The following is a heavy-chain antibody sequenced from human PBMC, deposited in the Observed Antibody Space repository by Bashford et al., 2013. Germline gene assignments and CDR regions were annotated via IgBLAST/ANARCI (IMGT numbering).Heavy chain of an antibody. J-gene: IGHJ6*04. CDR3: ARGALIVLVVYAIPRPIPTNYYGYGR. V-gene: IGHV1-69*13. CDR1: GGTFSSTT. Sequence: SVKGLLQGLLGGTFSSTTISWVRQAPGQGLEWMGGIIPVFDTTNYAQKFQARVTITADASTSAAYMELSSLRSEDTAVYYCARGALIVLVVYAIPRPIPTNYYGYGRLGGPRGPRSPSPQ. CDR2: IIPVFDTT. D-gene: IGHD2-8*02.